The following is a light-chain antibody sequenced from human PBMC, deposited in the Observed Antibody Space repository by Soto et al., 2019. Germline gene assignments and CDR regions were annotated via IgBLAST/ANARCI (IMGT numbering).Light chain of an antibody. Sequence: EIVLTQSPGTLSLSPGERATLSCRASQSVDYSHLAWYHQKPGQAPRLLVHGAFRRATGIPDRFSGSGSGTDFTLTISRLEPEDFAVYYCQQYGSSPQTFGQGTKVEVK. V-gene: IGKV3-20*01. J-gene: IGKJ1*01. CDR3: QQYGSSPQT. CDR1: QSVDYSH. CDR2: GAF.